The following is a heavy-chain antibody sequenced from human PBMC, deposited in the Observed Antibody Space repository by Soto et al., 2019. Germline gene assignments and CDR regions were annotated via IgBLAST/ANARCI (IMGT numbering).Heavy chain of an antibody. CDR3: ARWLQLGNWFDP. D-gene: IGHD5-12*01. V-gene: IGHV3-33*08. J-gene: IGHJ5*02. CDR1: GFTFSSYA. Sequence: PGGSLRLSCAASGFTFSSYAMHWVRQAPGKGLEWVAVIWYDGSNKYYADSVKGRFTISRDNSKNTLYLQMNSLRAEDTAVYYCARWLQLGNWFDPWGQGTRVTVS. CDR2: IWYDGSNK.